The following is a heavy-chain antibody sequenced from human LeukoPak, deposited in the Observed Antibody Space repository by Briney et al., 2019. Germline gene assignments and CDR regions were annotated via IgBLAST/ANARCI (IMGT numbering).Heavy chain of an antibody. CDR1: GGTFSSYV. CDR2: IIPIFGTA. D-gene: IGHD3-3*01. Sequence: ASVKVSCKASGGTFSSYVISWVRQAPGQGLEWMGGIIPIFGTANYAQKFQGRVTITADESTSTAYMELSSLRSEDTAVYYCARGSPRFLEWLPYLDNWFDPWGQGTLVTVSS. CDR3: ARGSPRFLEWLPYLDNWFDP. V-gene: IGHV1-69*01. J-gene: IGHJ5*02.